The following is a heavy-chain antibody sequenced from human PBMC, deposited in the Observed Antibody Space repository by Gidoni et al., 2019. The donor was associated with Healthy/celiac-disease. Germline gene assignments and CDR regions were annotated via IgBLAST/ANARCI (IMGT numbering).Heavy chain of an antibody. J-gene: IGHJ6*02. V-gene: IGHV3-30*18. D-gene: IGHD6-13*01. Sequence: QVQLVESGGGVDQPGRSLRLSFAPSGFTFRSHGMHWVRQAPGKGLEWVAVISYDGSNKYYADSVKGRFTISRDNSKNTLYLQMNSLRDEDTAVYYCAKIPAYSSSWYHGMDVWGQGTTVTVSS. CDR1: GFTFRSHG. CDR3: AKIPAYSSSWYHGMDV. CDR2: ISYDGSNK.